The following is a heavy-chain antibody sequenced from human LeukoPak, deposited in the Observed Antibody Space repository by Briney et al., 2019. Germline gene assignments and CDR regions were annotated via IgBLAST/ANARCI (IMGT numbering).Heavy chain of an antibody. V-gene: IGHV1-69*04. D-gene: IGHD3-10*01. CDR3: ARARRVWGVSPEYSWFDP. Sequence: SVKVSCKASGGSFSSYGFTWVRQAPGQGLEWMGRITPVLGVANYAQKFQGRVTIIADKFTSTVYMELSSLRSEDTAVYYCARARRVWGVSPEYSWFDPWGQGTLVTVSS. J-gene: IGHJ5*02. CDR2: ITPVLGVA. CDR1: GGSFSSYG.